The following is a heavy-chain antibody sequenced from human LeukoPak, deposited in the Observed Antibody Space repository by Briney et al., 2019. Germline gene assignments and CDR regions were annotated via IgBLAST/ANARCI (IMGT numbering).Heavy chain of an antibody. D-gene: IGHD6-25*01. CDR2: ISGSSSHR. CDR1: GFSFSDYD. Sequence: AGGSLRLSCTASGFSFSDYDMNWVRQAPGKGLEWVSSISGSSSHRYYADSAKGRFTISRDNAKNSLYLQMNSLRAEDTAVYYCARAFPPLRTSAAGDYWGQGTLVTVS. V-gene: IGHV3-21*06. CDR3: ARAFPPLRTSAAGDY. J-gene: IGHJ4*02.